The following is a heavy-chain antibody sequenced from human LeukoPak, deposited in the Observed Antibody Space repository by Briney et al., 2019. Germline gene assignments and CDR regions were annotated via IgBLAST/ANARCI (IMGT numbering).Heavy chain of an antibody. D-gene: IGHD2-2*01. CDR1: GYSFTSYW. CDR3: ARAYCSSTSCLQVFDY. J-gene: IGHJ4*02. V-gene: IGHV5-51*01. Sequence: GESLKISCKGSGYSFTSYWIGWVRQMPGKGLEWMGIIYPGDSDTRYSPSFQGQVTISADKSISTAYLQWSSLKASDTAMYYCARAYCSSTSCLQVFDYWGRGTLVTVSS. CDR2: IYPGDSDT.